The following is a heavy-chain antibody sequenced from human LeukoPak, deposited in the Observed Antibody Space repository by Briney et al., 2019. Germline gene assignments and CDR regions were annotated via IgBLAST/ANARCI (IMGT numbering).Heavy chain of an antibody. CDR2: IIPIFGTA. V-gene: IGHV1-69*06. CDR3: ARTLRSGWYPALDY. J-gene: IGHJ4*02. Sequence: SVTVSFKASGGTFSSYAISWVRQAPGQGLEWMGGIIPIFGTANYAQKFQGRVTITADKSTSTAYMELSSLRSEDTAVYYCARTLRSGWYPALDYWGQGTLVTVSS. CDR1: GGTFSSYA. D-gene: IGHD6-19*01.